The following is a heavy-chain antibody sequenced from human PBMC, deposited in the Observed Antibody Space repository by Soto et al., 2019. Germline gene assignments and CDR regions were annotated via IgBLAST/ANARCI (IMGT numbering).Heavy chain of an antibody. J-gene: IGHJ4*02. CDR3: AKGSPYDSRTKFDY. CDR2: ISGSGGST. CDR1: GFTFSSYA. D-gene: IGHD3-22*01. V-gene: IGHV3-23*01. Sequence: GGSLRLSCAASGFTFSSYAMSWVRQAPGKGLEWVSAISGSGGSTYYADSVKGRFTISRDNSKNTRYLQMYSLRAEDTAVYYCAKGSPYDSRTKFDYWGQGTLVTVSS.